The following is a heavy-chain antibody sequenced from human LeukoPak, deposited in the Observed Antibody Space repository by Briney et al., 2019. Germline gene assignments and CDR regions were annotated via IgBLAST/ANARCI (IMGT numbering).Heavy chain of an antibody. CDR2: INHSGST. V-gene: IGHV4-34*01. Sequence: NPSETLSLTCAVYGGSFSGYYWSWIRQPPGKGLEWIGEINHSGSTNYNPSLKSRVTISVDTSKNQFSLKLSSVTAADTAVYYCARWHAGGYYYYGMDVWGQGTTVTVSS. D-gene: IGHD3-10*01. CDR1: GGSFSGYY. J-gene: IGHJ6*02. CDR3: ARWHAGGYYYYGMDV.